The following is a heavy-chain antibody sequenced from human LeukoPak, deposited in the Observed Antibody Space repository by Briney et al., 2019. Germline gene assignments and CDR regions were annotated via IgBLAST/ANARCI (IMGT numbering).Heavy chain of an antibody. CDR2: IIPISGTA. CDR1: GGTFSSYA. V-gene: IGHV1-69*13. D-gene: IGHD2-21*01. Sequence: SVKVSCKASGGTFSSYAISWVRQAPGQGLEWMGGIIPISGTANYAQKFQGRVTITADESTSTAYMELSSLRSEDTAVYYCARVGAYCGGDCYSFDYWGQGTLVTVSS. CDR3: ARVGAYCGGDCYSFDY. J-gene: IGHJ4*02.